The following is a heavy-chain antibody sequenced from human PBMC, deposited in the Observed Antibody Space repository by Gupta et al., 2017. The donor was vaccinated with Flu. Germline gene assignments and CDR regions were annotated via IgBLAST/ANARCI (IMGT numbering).Heavy chain of an antibody. J-gene: IGHJ4*02. V-gene: IGHV1-2*02. CDR3: AKGAYCGGLCYGVNDY. CDR2: INPDNGHT. Sequence: QVHLVQSGAEAKKPGASVKVSCETSGYKLSDYFMYWLRQAPGQGLEWMGGINPDNGHTNIAPKFQGRLSMTRDTSIATAYMELTSLTSDDTAVYYCAKGAYCGGLCYGVNDYWGQGTLVTVSS. D-gene: IGHD2-21*01. CDR1: GYKLSDYF.